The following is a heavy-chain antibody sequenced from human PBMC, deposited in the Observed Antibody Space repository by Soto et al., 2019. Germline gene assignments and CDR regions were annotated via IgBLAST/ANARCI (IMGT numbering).Heavy chain of an antibody. CDR2: IDPSGST. J-gene: IGHJ4*02. Sequence: QVQLQESRPGLVKPSGTLSLTCAVSGGSISTSNWWSWVRRPPGKGLEWIGEIDPSGSTNYNPSRDSPVSISLVKSQNQCSQELCSVTGADTAVYYCARDDGCCIITGCWQRACGGQGLLVTVSS. V-gene: IGHV4-4*02. CDR3: ARDDGCCIITGCWQRAC. CDR1: GGSISTSNW. D-gene: IGHD2-2*03.